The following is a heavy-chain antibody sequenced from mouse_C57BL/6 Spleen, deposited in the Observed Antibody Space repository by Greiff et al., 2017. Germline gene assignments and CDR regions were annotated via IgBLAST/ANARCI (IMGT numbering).Heavy chain of an antibody. V-gene: IGHV1-69*01. D-gene: IGHD1-1*01. CDR2: IDPSDSYT. CDR1: GYTFTSYW. J-gene: IGHJ2*01. CDR3: AREAFITTVVLDD. Sequence: QVQLKQSGAELVMPGASVKLSCKASGYTFTSYWMHWVKQRPGKGLEWIGEIDPSDSYTNYNQKFKGKSTLTVDKSSSTAYMQLSSLTSEDSAVYNCAREAFITTVVLDDWGKGTTLTVSS.